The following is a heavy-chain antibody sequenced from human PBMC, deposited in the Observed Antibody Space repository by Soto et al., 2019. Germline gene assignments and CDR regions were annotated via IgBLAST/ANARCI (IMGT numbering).Heavy chain of an antibody. V-gene: IGHV1-69*12. D-gene: IGHD3-22*01. CDR3: AGDYDSSGYHTSWYFDL. J-gene: IGHJ2*01. Sequence: QVQLVQSGAEVKKPGSSVKVSCKASGGTFSSYAISWVRQAPGQGLEWMGGIIPIFGTANYAQKFQGRVTITADESPSTADVELSSLRSEDTAVYYCAGDYDSSGYHTSWYFDLWGRGTLVTVSS. CDR1: GGTFSSYA. CDR2: IIPIFGTA.